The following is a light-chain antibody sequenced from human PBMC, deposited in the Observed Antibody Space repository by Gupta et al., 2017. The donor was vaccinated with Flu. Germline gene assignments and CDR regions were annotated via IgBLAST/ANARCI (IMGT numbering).Light chain of an antibody. CDR2: AAS. J-gene: IGKJ4*01. CDR1: QEIWKY. Sequence: FLFSSVGNRGTITCRARQEIWKYLSWYQQNPGKAPKLLIYAASRVERGVTSRFSGSGSGTDFTLTISRRQPEDFATYYCQHRYSTPLTFGRGTKVEIK. CDR3: QHRYSTPLT. V-gene: IGKV1-39*01.